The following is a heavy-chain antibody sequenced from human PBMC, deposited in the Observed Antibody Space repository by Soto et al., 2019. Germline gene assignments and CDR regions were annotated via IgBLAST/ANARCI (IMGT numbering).Heavy chain of an antibody. CDR1: GFTFSSYG. CDR2: IRYDGSNK. Sequence: GGSLRLSCAASGFTFSSYGMHWVRQAPGKGLEWVAVIRYDGSNKYYADSVKGRFTISRDNSKNTLYLQMNSLRAEDTAVYYCARDFDIVATTDQLEDGYWGQGTLVTVSS. D-gene: IGHD5-12*01. CDR3: ARDFDIVATTDQLEDGY. J-gene: IGHJ4*02. V-gene: IGHV3-33*01.